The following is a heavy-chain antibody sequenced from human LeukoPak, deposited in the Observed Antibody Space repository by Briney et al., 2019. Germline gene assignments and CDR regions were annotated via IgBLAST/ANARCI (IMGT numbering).Heavy chain of an antibody. V-gene: IGHV3-66*01. CDR2: IYSGGST. CDR3: ARLHGSSWNEIDY. J-gene: IGHJ4*02. D-gene: IGHD6-13*01. CDR1: GFTVSSNY. Sequence: PGGSLRLSCAASGFTVSSNYLSWVRQAPGKGLEWVSVIYSGGSTDYADSVKGRFTISRDNSKNTLYLQMNSLRAEDTAVYYCARLHGSSWNEIDYWGQGTLVTVSS.